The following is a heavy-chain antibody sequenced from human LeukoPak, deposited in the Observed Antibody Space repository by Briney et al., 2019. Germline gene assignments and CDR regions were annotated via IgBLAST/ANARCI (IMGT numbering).Heavy chain of an antibody. D-gene: IGHD6-13*01. Sequence: PGGSLRLSCAASGFTVSSNYMSWVRQAPGKGLEWVSVIYSGGSTYYADSVKGRFTISRDNAKNSLYLQMNSLRDEDTAVYYCAAQRVAAAGTGDYWGQGTLVTVSS. V-gene: IGHV3-53*01. CDR2: IYSGGST. CDR3: AAQRVAAAGTGDY. J-gene: IGHJ4*02. CDR1: GFTVSSNY.